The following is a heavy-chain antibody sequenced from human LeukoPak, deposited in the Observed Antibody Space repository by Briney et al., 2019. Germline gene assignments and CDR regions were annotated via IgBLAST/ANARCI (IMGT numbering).Heavy chain of an antibody. CDR1: GFIFSSYA. CDR2: IKQDGSEK. Sequence: PGGSLRLSCAASGFIFSSYAMSWVRQAPGKGLEWVANIKQDGSEKYYVDSVKGRFTISRDNAKNSLYLQMNSLRAEDTAVYYCARWRTIPNAFDIWGQGTMVTVSS. CDR3: ARWRTIPNAFDI. V-gene: IGHV3-7*01. D-gene: IGHD2-2*02. J-gene: IGHJ3*02.